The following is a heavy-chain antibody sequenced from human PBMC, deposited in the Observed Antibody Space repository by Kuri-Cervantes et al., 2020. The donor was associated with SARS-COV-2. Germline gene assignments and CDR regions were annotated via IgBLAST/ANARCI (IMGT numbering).Heavy chain of an antibody. CDR1: GFTFSSYW. D-gene: IGHD6-13*01. CDR3: ARAYSSSYVLYFDY. Sequence: LSLTCAASGFTFSSYWMHWVRQAPGKGLVWVSRINSDGSSTSYADSVKGRLTISRDNAKNTLYLQMNSLRAEDTAVYYCARAYSSSYVLYFDYWGQGTLVTVSS. J-gene: IGHJ4*02. V-gene: IGHV3-74*01. CDR2: INSDGSST.